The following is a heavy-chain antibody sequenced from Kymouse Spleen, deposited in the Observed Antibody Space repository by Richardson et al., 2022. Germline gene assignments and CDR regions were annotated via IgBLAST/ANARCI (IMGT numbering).Heavy chain of an antibody. CDR2: IYYSGST. CDR1: GGSISSSSYY. Sequence: QLQLQESGPGLVKPSETLSLTCTVSGGSISSSSYYWGWIRQPPGKGLEWIGSIYYSGSTYYNPSLKSRVTISVDTSKNQFSLKLSSVTAADTAVYYCARRFIVATIGHFDYWGQGTLVTVSS. CDR3: ARRFIVATIGHFDY. J-gene: IGHJ4*02. V-gene: IGHV4-39*01. D-gene: IGHD5-12*01.